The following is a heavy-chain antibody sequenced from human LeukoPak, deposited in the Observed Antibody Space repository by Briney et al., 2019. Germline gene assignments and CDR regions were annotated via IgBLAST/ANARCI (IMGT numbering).Heavy chain of an antibody. D-gene: IGHD4-17*01. CDR2: ISYDGSNT. V-gene: IGHV3-30-3*01. CDR3: ARDQTVTMYYFDD. J-gene: IGHJ4*01. CDR1: GFTFSSYT. Sequence: GRSLRLSSAASGFTFSSYTMHWGRQAPGKGLDWVAVISYDGSNTYYACSVKGRFTISRENSKNSQYLQMNSLRAEDTAVYYCARDQTVTMYYFDDWGEG.